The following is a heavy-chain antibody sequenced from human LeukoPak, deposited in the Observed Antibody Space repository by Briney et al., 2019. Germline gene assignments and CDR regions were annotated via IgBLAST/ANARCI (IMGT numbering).Heavy chain of an antibody. CDR1: GYTFTSYA. CDR3: ARWGDYDNSGMDY. D-gene: IGHD3-22*01. J-gene: IGHJ4*02. CDR2: INANTGNP. V-gene: IGHV7-4-1*02. Sequence: ASVKVSFKASGYTFTSYAMNWVRQAPGQGLEWMGWINANTGNPTYAQGFTGRFVFSLDTSVSTAYLQINSLEAEDTAVYYCARWGDYDNSGMDYWGQGTLVTVSS.